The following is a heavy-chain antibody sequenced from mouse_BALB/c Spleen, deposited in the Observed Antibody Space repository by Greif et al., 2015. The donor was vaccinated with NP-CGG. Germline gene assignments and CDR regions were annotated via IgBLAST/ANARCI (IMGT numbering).Heavy chain of an antibody. CDR3: ARDRGYGNSYYFDY. V-gene: IGHV5-4*02. Sequence: EVQRVESGGGLVKPGGSLKLSCAASGFTFSDYYMYWVRQTPEKRLEWVATISDGGSYTYYPDSVKGRFTISRDNAKNNLYLQMSSLKSEDTAMYYCARDRGYGNSYYFDYWGQGTTLTVSS. CDR2: ISDGGSYT. J-gene: IGHJ2*01. CDR1: GFTFSDYY. D-gene: IGHD2-10*02.